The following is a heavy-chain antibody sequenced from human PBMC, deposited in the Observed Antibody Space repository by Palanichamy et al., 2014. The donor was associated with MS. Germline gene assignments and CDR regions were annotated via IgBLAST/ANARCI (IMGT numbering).Heavy chain of an antibody. V-gene: IGHV3-9*01. Sequence: EVQLVESGGGLQQPGRSLRLSCAASGFIFDDYVMHWVRQAPGKGLEWVSGIGWNSGSIGYADSVKGRFTISRDSAKNSLYLQMNSLRAEDTALYYCVKDGLGIGVAGEGGFDYWGHGTLVTVSS. D-gene: IGHD6-19*01. J-gene: IGHJ4*01. CDR3: VKDGLGIGVAGEGGFDY. CDR1: GFIFDDYV. CDR2: IGWNSGSI.